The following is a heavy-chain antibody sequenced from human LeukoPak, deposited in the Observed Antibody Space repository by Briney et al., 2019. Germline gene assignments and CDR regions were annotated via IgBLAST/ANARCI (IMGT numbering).Heavy chain of an antibody. Sequence: ASVKVSCKASGGTFSSYAISWVRQAPGQGLEWMGRIIPIFGTANYAQKFQGRVTITTDESTSTAYMELSSLRSEATAVYYCARATMVRGVIVLSAFDIWGQGTMVTVSS. CDR2: IIPIFGTA. CDR1: GGTFSSYA. D-gene: IGHD3-10*01. J-gene: IGHJ3*02. CDR3: ARATMVRGVIVLSAFDI. V-gene: IGHV1-69*05.